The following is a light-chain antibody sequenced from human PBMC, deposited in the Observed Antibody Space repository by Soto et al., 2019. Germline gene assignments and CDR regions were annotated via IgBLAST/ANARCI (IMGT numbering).Light chain of an antibody. V-gene: IGLV1-40*01. Sequence: QLVLTQPPSVSGAPGQRVTISCTGSSSNIGADYDVHWYQQRPGTAPKLLIFGNINRPSGVPDRFSGSKSGTSASLAITGLQAEDEGDYYCQSYDSILSARYVFGTGTKLTVL. CDR2: GNI. J-gene: IGLJ1*01. CDR3: QSYDSILSARYV. CDR1: SSNIGADYD.